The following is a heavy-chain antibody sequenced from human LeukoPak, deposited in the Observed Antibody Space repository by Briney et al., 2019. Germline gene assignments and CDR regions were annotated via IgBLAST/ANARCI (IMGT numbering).Heavy chain of an antibody. J-gene: IGHJ4*02. D-gene: IGHD3-22*01. CDR3: ARDYYDSSGYYIILDYFDY. Sequence: GGSLRLSCAASGFTFSSYSMNWVRQAPGKGLEWVSYISSSSTIYYADSVKGRFTISRDNAKNSLYLQMNSLRAEDTAVYYCARDYYDSSGYYIILDYFDYWGQGTLVTVSS. CDR1: GFTFSSYS. CDR2: ISSSSTI. V-gene: IGHV3-48*04.